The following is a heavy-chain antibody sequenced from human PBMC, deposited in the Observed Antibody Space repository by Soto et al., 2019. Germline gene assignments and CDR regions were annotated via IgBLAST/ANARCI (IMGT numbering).Heavy chain of an antibody. CDR1: GDSMSSSNYH. V-gene: IGHV4-39*07. CDR2: IYHSGST. J-gene: IGHJ3*02. Sequence: SETLSLTCTVSGDSMSSSNYHWGWIRQPPGKGLEWIGSIYHSGSTYYNPSLKSRVTISVDTSKNQFSLKLSSVTAADTAVYYCARAVTTVTTDGANAFDIWGQGTMVTVSS. D-gene: IGHD4-17*01. CDR3: ARAVTTVTTDGANAFDI.